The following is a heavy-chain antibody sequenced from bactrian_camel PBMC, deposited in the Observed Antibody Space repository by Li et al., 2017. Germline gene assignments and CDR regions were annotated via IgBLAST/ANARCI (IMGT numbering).Heavy chain of an antibody. J-gene: IGHJ4*01. V-gene: IGHV3S57*01. Sequence: HVQLVESGGGSVQAGTSLRLSCAASGYARNSDSMAWFRQAPGKERDGVATLFTNGGSTYHADSVKGRFTISGDNPKKTLYLQMTGLKPEDTAMYYCAATTDCYPSPEYNYWCQGTQVTVS. D-gene: IGHD5*01. CDR3: AATTDCYPSPEYNY. CDR2: FTNGGST. CDR1: GYARNSDS.